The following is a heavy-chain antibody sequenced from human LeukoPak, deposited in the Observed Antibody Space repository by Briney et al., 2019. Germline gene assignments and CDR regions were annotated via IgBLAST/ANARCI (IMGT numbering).Heavy chain of an antibody. CDR1: GGSINSHY. D-gene: IGHD1-26*01. CDR3: ARTPYNLDSGSCSNFDP. CDR2: IYYSGST. Sequence: SETLSLTCTVSGGSINSHYWSWIRQPPGKGLEWIGYIYYSGSTNYNPSLKSRVTISVDTSKNQFSLKLSSVTAADTAVYYCARTPYNLDSGSCSNFDPWGQGTLVTVSS. J-gene: IGHJ5*02. V-gene: IGHV4-59*11.